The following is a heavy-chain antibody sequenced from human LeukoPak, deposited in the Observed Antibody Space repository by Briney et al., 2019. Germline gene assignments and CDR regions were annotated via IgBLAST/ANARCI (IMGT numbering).Heavy chain of an antibody. CDR3: ARNIQQLLAFDI. Sequence: SETLSLTCTVSGGSISGYYWSWIRQPPGKGLEWIGYIYYSGSTNYNPSLKSRVTISVDTSKNQFSLKLSSVTAADTAVYYCARNIQQLLAFDIWGQGTMVTVSS. J-gene: IGHJ3*02. CDR2: IYYSGST. D-gene: IGHD6-13*01. CDR1: GGSISGYY. V-gene: IGHV4-59*01.